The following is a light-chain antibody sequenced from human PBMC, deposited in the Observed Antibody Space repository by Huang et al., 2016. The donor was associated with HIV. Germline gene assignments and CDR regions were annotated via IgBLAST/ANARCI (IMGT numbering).Light chain of an antibody. CDR2: AAS. CDR1: QSISSY. V-gene: IGKV1-39*01. Sequence: DIQMTQSPSSLSASLGDRVIITCRASQSISSYLNWYQQQPGKAPNLLIYAASSLQSGVPSRFSGSGSRTDFTLTIRSLQPEDFATYYCQQSYSNTFTFGAGTKVDVK. CDR3: QQSYSNTFT. J-gene: IGKJ3*01.